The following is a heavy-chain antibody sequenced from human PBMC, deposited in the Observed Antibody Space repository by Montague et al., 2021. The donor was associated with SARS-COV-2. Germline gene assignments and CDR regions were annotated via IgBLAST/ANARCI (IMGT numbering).Heavy chain of an antibody. Sequence: SETLSLTCTVSGGSISSYYWSWIRQPPGKGLEWIGYIYYSGSTNYNPSLKSRVTITVDTSKNQFSLKLSSVTAADTAAYYCARGSGWMGNAFDNWGQGTMVTVSS. J-gene: IGHJ3*02. V-gene: IGHV4-59*01. CDR1: GGSISSYY. CDR2: IYYSGST. D-gene: IGHD6-19*01. CDR3: ARGSGWMGNAFDN.